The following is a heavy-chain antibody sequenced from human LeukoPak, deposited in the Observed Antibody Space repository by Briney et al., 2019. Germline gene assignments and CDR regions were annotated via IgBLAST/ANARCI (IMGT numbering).Heavy chain of an antibody. J-gene: IGHJ6*03. D-gene: IGHD5/OR15-5a*01. CDR3: ARARYSIYGLPYYYYYYYMDV. Sequence: GGSLRLSCAASGFTFNTYTMNWVRQAPGKGLEWVSSISTSSSYIYYADSVKGRFTISRDNAKNSLYLQMNSLRAEDTALYYCARARYSIYGLPYYYYYYYMDVWGKGTTVTVSS. CDR2: ISTSSSYI. V-gene: IGHV3-21*04. CDR1: GFTFNTYT.